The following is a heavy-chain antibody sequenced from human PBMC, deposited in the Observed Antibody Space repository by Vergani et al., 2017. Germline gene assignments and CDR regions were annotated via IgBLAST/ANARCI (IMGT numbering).Heavy chain of an antibody. V-gene: IGHV1-18*01. CDR3: ARGYYYDSSGYYLDAFDI. Sequence: QVQLVQSGAEVKKPGASVKVSCKASGYTFTSYGISWVRQAPAQGLEWMGWISAYNGNTNYAQKLQGRVTMTTDTSTSTAYMELRSLRSDDTAVYYCARGYYYDSSGYYLDAFDIWGQGTMVTVSS. D-gene: IGHD3-22*01. CDR1: GYTFTSYG. J-gene: IGHJ3*02. CDR2: ISAYNGNT.